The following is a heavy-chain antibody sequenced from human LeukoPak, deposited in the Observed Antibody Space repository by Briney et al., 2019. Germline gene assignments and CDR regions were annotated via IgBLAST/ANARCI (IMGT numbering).Heavy chain of an antibody. V-gene: IGHV4-34*01. CDR1: GGSFSGYY. CDR2: INHSGST. J-gene: IGHJ5*02. D-gene: IGHD2-2*01. Sequence: SETLSLTCAVYGGSFSGYYWSWIRQPPGKGLEWIGEINHSGSTNYNPSLKSRVTISVDTSKNQFSLKLSSVTAADTAVYYCARGGCSSPSCYLPFDPWGQGTLVTVSS. CDR3: ARGGCSSPSCYLPFDP.